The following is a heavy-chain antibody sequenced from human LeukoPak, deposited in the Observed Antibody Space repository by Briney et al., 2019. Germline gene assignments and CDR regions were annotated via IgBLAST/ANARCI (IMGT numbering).Heavy chain of an antibody. V-gene: IGHV3-15*01. CDR2: IKNGGTT. CDR3: TTVSHFYL. Sequence: GGSLRLSCAASGFTVSSNYMSWVRQAPGKGLEWVGRIKNGGTTDYAAPVEGRFTISRDDSKATLYLQMNSLKTEDTAIYYCTTVSHFYLGGQGTLVTVSS. CDR1: GFTVSSNY. J-gene: IGHJ4*02. D-gene: IGHD2/OR15-2a*01.